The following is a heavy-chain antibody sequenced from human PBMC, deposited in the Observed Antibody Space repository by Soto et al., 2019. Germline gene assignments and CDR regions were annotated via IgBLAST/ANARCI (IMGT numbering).Heavy chain of an antibody. D-gene: IGHD1-26*01. V-gene: IGHV3-33*01. CDR2: IWYDGSNK. CDR3: ARDLGGGELRGIYGMDV. Sequence: LRLSCAASGFTFSSYGMHWVRQAPGRGLEWVAVIWYDGSNKYYADSVKGRFTISRDNSKNTLYLQMNSLRAEDTAVYYCARDLGGGELRGIYGMDVWGQGTTVTVSS. J-gene: IGHJ6*02. CDR1: GFTFSSYG.